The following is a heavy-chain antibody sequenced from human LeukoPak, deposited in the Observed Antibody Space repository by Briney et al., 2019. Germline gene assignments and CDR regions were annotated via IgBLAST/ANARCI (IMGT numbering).Heavy chain of an antibody. V-gene: IGHV3-11*01. J-gene: IGHJ4*02. D-gene: IGHD5-12*01. Sequence: GGSLRLSCAASGFTFSDYDMSWIRQAPGKGLEWVSYISSSGSTIYYADSVKGRFTISRDNAKNSLYLQMNSLRAEATAVYYCARASPGYEIDYWGQGTLVTVSS. CDR3: ARASPGYEIDY. CDR1: GFTFSDYD. CDR2: ISSSGSTI.